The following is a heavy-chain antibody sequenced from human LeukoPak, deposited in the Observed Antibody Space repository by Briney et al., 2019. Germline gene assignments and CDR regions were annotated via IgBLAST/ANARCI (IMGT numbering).Heavy chain of an antibody. CDR2: IYYSGST. Sequence: SETLSLTRTVSGGSISPYYWNWIRQPPGKGVEWIGYIYYSGSTNYNPSLKSRVTISVDTSKNQFSLKLSSVTAADTAMYYCARETCTNGVCYHFDYWGQGTLVTVSS. CDR1: GGSISPYY. V-gene: IGHV4-59*01. D-gene: IGHD2-8*01. CDR3: ARETCTNGVCYHFDY. J-gene: IGHJ4*02.